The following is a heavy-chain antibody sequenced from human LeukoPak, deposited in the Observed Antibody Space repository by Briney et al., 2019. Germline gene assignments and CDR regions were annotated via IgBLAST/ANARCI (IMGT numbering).Heavy chain of an antibody. J-gene: IGHJ5*02. CDR2: ISSSSSYI. CDR3: ARDEDGSGSYYT. CDR1: GFTFSSYS. Sequence: PGGSLRLSCAASGFTFSSYSMNWVRQAPGKGLEWVSSISSSSSYIYYADSVKGRFTISRDNAKNSLYLQMNSLRAEDTAVYYCARDEDGSGSYYTWGQGTLVTVSS. D-gene: IGHD3-10*01. V-gene: IGHV3-21*01.